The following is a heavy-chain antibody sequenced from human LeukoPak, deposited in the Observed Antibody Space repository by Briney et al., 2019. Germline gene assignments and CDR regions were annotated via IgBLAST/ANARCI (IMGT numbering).Heavy chain of an antibody. CDR3: AREGGLGYIVVVPAALDI. V-gene: IGHV3-7*01. D-gene: IGHD2-2*01. CDR2: IEQDGSAK. Sequence: GGSLRLSCAASGFTFSRYWMTWVRQAPGKGLEWVANIEQDGSAKYYVDSVKGRFTISRDNAKNSLYLQMNSLRAEDTAVYYCAREGGLGYIVVVPAALDIWGQGTMVTVSS. J-gene: IGHJ3*02. CDR1: GFTFSRYW.